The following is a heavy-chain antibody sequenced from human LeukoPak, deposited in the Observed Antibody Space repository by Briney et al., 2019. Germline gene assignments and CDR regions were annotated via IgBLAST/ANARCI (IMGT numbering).Heavy chain of an antibody. D-gene: IGHD2-15*01. CDR2: IYYSGST. CDR3: ARDSSVVVAATSEFDP. V-gene: IGHV4-59*12. CDR1: GGSISSYY. J-gene: IGHJ5*02. Sequence: SETLSLTCTVSGGSISSYYWSWIRQPPGKGLEWIGYIYYSGSTNYNPSLKSRVTISVDTSKNQFSLKLSSVTAADTAVYYCARDSSVVVAATSEFDPWGQGTLVTVSS.